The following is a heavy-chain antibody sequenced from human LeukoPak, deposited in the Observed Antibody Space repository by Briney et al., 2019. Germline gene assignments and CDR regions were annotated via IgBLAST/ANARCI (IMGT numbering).Heavy chain of an antibody. D-gene: IGHD3-22*01. CDR1: GVSISSYY. Sequence: SETLSLTCTVSGVSISSYYWSWIRQPPGKGLEWIGYIYYSGSTNYNPSLKSRVTISVDTSKNQFSLKLSSVTAADTAVYYCARVLTGPYYYDSSGYKYYFDYWGQGTLVTVSS. CDR3: ARVLTGPYYYDSSGYKYYFDY. CDR2: IYYSGST. V-gene: IGHV4-59*01. J-gene: IGHJ4*02.